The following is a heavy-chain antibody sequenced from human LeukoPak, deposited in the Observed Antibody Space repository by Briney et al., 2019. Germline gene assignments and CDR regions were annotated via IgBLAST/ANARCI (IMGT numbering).Heavy chain of an antibody. J-gene: IGHJ4*02. CDR2: ISGDGGST. D-gene: IGHD3-10*01. CDR1: GFTFDDYA. Sequence: TGGSLRPPCAASGFTFDDYAMHWVRQAPGKGLEWVSLISGDGGSTYYADSVKGRFTISRDNSKNSLYLQMNSLRTEDSALYYCAKDIGRSRNYFDYWGQGTLVTVSS. V-gene: IGHV3-43*02. CDR3: AKDIGRSRNYFDY.